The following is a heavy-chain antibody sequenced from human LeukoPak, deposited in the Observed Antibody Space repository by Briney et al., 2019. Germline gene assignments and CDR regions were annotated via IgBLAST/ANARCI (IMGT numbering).Heavy chain of an antibody. CDR1: GYTFTSYG. CDR3: ARAVEYSSSRRLGPPYYYYMDV. D-gene: IGHD6-6*01. V-gene: IGHV1-18*01. Sequence: ASVKVSCKASGYTFTSYGISWVRQAPGQGLEWRGWISAYNGNTNYAQKLQGRVTMTTDTSTSTAYMELRSLRSDDTAEYYCARAVEYSSSRRLGPPYYYYMDVWGKGTTVTVSS. J-gene: IGHJ6*03. CDR2: ISAYNGNT.